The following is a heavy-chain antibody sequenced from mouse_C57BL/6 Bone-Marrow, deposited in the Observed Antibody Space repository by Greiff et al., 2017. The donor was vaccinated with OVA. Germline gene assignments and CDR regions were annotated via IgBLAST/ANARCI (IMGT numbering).Heavy chain of an antibody. CDR3: ARERGAY. CDR2: ISDGGSYT. Sequence: EVMLVESGGGLVKPGGSLKLSCAASGFTFSSYAMSWVRQTPEKRLEWVATISDGGSYTYYPANVKGRFTISRDNAKNNLYLQMSHLKSEDTAMYYCARERGAYWGQGTLVTVSA. V-gene: IGHV5-4*01. CDR1: GFTFSSYA. J-gene: IGHJ3*01.